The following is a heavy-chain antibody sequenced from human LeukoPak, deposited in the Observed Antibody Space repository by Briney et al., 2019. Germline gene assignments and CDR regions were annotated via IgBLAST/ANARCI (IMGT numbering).Heavy chain of an antibody. J-gene: IGHJ4*02. V-gene: IGHV3-7*01. CDR2: IKQDGSEK. D-gene: IGHD3-9*01. Sequence: GGSLRLSCAASGFTFSSYWMSWVRQAPGKGLEWVANIKQDGSEKYYVDSVKGRFTISRDNAKNSLYLQMNSLRAEDTAVYYCASIVGRYFDWYPFDYWGQGTLVTVSS. CDR3: ASIVGRYFDWYPFDY. CDR1: GFTFSSYW.